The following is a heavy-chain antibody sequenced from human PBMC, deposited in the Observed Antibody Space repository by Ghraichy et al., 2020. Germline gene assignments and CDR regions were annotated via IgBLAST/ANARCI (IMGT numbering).Heavy chain of an antibody. CDR3: ASEMGPPYYCSNSSCQPLAP. J-gene: IGHJ5*02. D-gene: IGHD2-2*01. CDR2: ISAYNGNT. CDR1: GYIFSSYG. Sequence: ASVKVSCKASGYIFSSYGINWVRQAPGQGLEWMGWISAYNGNTNYAQKFQDRVTMTTDTSTSTAYMELRSLRSDDTAVYYCASEMGPPYYCSNSSCQPLAPWGQGTLVTVSS. V-gene: IGHV1-18*01.